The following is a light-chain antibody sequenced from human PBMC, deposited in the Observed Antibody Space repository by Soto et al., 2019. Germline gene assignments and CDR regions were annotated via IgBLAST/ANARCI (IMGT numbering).Light chain of an antibody. CDR2: GAS. CDR1: QSVSSNY. CDR3: QQYGSSPQT. J-gene: IGKJ1*01. V-gene: IGKV3-20*01. Sequence: EIVLTQSPGTLSLSPGERATLSCRASQSVSSNYLAWYQQKPGQAPRLLIYGASTRAPGIPDGYSGSGSGTDFALTISRLEPEDSAVYYCQQYGSSPQTFGQGTKVEIK.